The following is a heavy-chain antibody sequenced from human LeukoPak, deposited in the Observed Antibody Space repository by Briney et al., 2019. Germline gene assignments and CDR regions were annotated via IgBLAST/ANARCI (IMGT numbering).Heavy chain of an antibody. CDR3: ARDHNYAFDN. CDR1: GFTLSKHP. Sequence: GGSLRLSCAASGFTLSKHPMYWVRQAPGKGLEWISYVGISSGNTKYADSVKGRFTISGDSARNSLYLQMSSLRVEDTAVYYFARDHNYAFDNWGQGTLVTVSS. V-gene: IGHV3-48*04. J-gene: IGHJ4*02. D-gene: IGHD1-1*01. CDR2: VGISSGNT.